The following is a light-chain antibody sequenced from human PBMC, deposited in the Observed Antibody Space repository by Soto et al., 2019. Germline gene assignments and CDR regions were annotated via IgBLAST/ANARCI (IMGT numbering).Light chain of an antibody. Sequence: QSVLTQPSSASGTPGQSVNISCSGTSSNIGSHTVNWYQQIPGKAPQLFIFRTNERPSGFPDRFSGSKSVTSASLAISGLHSDDDADYYCAAWDDRLNAVVFGGGTKLTVL. V-gene: IGLV1-44*01. CDR2: RTN. CDR1: SSNIGSHT. J-gene: IGLJ2*01. CDR3: AAWDDRLNAVV.